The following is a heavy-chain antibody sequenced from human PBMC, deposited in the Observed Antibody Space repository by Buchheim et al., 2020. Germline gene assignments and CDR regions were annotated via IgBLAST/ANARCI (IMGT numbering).Heavy chain of an antibody. Sequence: QVQLQESGPGLVKPSETLFLTCSVSGASISSYHWSWIRQPPGKGLEWIGYMYYTGTTHFDPSLKSRVTMPVDMSKNQFSLKLGSVTAADTAIYFCASRTDHYDGSGSWFDYWGQG. CDR3: ASRTDHYDGSGSWFDY. CDR1: GASISSYH. J-gene: IGHJ4*02. CDR2: MYYTGTT. V-gene: IGHV4-59*01. D-gene: IGHD3-22*01.